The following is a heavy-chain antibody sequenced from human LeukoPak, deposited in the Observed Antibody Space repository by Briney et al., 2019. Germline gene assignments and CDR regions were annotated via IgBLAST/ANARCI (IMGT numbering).Heavy chain of an antibody. CDR3: ARVAIGANWFDP. D-gene: IGHD1-26*01. CDR2: INAGNGNT. CDR1: GYTFTSYA. V-gene: IGHV1-3*01. Sequence: ASVKVSCKASGYTFTSYAMHWVRQAPGQRLEWTGWINAGNGNTKYSQKFQGRVTITRDTSASTAYMELSSLRSEDTAVYYCARVAIGANWFDPWGQGTLVTVSS. J-gene: IGHJ5*02.